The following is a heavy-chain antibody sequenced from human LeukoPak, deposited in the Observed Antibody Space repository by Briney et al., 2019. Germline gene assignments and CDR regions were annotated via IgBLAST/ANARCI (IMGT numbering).Heavy chain of an antibody. D-gene: IGHD3-10*01. Sequence: ASVKVSCKASGYTFTSYAMNWVRQAPGQGLEWMGWINTNTGNPTYAQGFTGRFVFSLDTSVSTAYLQISGLKAEDTAVYYCARDQGPYYYGSGRTGGYWGQGTLVTVSS. CDR3: ARDQGPYYYGSGRTGGY. J-gene: IGHJ4*02. CDR1: GYTFTSYA. CDR2: INTNTGNP. V-gene: IGHV7-4-1*02.